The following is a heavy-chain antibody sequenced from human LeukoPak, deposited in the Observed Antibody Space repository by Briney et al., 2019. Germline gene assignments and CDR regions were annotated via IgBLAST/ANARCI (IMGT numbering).Heavy chain of an antibody. CDR3: ARGSDYGDHNWFDP. V-gene: IGHV4-39*07. D-gene: IGHD4-17*01. Sequence: SETLSLTCTVSGGSISSSSYYWGWIRQPPGKGLEWIGSIYYSGSTYYNPSLKSRVTISVDTSKNQFSLKLSSVTAADTAVYYCARGSDYGDHNWFDPWGQGTLVTVSS. J-gene: IGHJ5*02. CDR1: GGSISSSSYY. CDR2: IYYSGST.